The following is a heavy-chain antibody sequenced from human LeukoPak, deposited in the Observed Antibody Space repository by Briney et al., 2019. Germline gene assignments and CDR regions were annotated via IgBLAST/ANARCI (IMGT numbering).Heavy chain of an antibody. CDR3: ARGILKVIEDWFDP. Sequence: SETLSLTCTVSGGSISSGSYYWNWIRQPAGKGLEWIGRIYTTGSTNYNPSLKSRVTISLDTSKNQFSLKLSSVTAADTAVYYCARGILKVIEDWFDPWGQGTLVTVSS. CDR1: GGSISSGSYY. CDR2: IYTTGST. V-gene: IGHV4-61*02. J-gene: IGHJ5*02. D-gene: IGHD2-21*01.